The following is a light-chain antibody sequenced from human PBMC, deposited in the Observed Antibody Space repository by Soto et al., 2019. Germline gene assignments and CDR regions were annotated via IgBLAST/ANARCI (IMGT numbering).Light chain of an antibody. V-gene: IGLV2-14*03. CDR2: DVS. CDR3: NSYRTVSTYV. CDR1: SSDIGGYNF. Sequence: QSDLTQPASVSGSPGQSITISCTGNSSDIGGYNFVSWYQHHPGKAPKLLIHDVSNRPSGVSSRFSGAKSGNTASLTISGRKAEDEADYYCNSYRTVSTYVFGTGTKLTVL. J-gene: IGLJ1*01.